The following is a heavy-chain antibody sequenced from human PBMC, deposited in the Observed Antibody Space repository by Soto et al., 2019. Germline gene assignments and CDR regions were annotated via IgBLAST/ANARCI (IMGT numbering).Heavy chain of an antibody. V-gene: IGHV3-33*01. CDR1: GFTFSSYG. CDR2: TWYDGSNK. Sequence: GSLRLSCAASGFTFSSYGMHWVRQAPGKGLEWVAVTWYDGSNKYYADSVKGRFTISRDNSKNTLYLQMNSLRAEDTAVYYCARAVATNSPDDYWGQGTLVTVSS. CDR3: ARAVATNSPDDY. D-gene: IGHD1-26*01. J-gene: IGHJ4*02.